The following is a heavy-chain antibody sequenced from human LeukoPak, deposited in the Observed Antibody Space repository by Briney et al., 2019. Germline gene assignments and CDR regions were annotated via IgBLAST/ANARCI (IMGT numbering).Heavy chain of an antibody. J-gene: IGHJ4*02. CDR2: IIPIFGTA. CDR3: ARVKMVRGVPDY. CDR1: GGTFSSYA. V-gene: IGHV1-69*06. Sequence: SVKVSCKASGGTFSSYAISWVRQAPGQGLEWMGGIIPIFGTANYAQKFQGRVTITADKSTSTAYMELSSLRSEDTAVYYCARVKMVRGVPDYWGQGTLVTVSS. D-gene: IGHD3-10*01.